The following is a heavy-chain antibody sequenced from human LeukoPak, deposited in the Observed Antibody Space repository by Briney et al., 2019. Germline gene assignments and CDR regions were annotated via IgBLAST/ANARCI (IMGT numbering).Heavy chain of an antibody. CDR3: VREADTDYYDSSGYYRQTEVFDA. V-gene: IGHV4-61*01. CDR1: GGSVRSDSYY. Sequence: SETLSLTCTVSGGSVRSDSYYWGWIRQPPGKGLEWIGYVYYSGSTNYNPSLKSRVTISVDTSKNQFSLKLRSVTAADTAVYYCVREADTDYYDSSGYYRQTEVFDAWGQGTMVTVSS. CDR2: VYYSGST. D-gene: IGHD3-22*01. J-gene: IGHJ3*01.